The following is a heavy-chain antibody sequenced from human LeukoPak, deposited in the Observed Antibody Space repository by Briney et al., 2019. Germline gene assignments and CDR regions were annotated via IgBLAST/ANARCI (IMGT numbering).Heavy chain of an antibody. V-gene: IGHV3-11*04. Sequence: GGSLRLSCAASGFTSSDYYMSWIRQAPGKGLEWVSYISSSGSTIYYADSVKGRFTISRDNAKNSLYLQMNSLRAEDTAVYYCARGPMNLADCGGDCYSLYDPWGQGTLVTVSS. CDR3: ARGPMNLADCGGDCYSLYDP. J-gene: IGHJ5*02. CDR2: ISSSGSTI. D-gene: IGHD2-21*02. CDR1: GFTSSDYY.